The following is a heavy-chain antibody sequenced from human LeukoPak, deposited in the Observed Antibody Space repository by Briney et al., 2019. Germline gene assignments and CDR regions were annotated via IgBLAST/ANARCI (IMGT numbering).Heavy chain of an antibody. D-gene: IGHD2-2*01. Sequence: GGSLRLSCAASGFTFSSYWMSWVRQAPGKGLEWVANIKQDGSEKYYVDSVKGRFTISRDNAKNSLYLQMNSLRAEDTAVYYCARDCSSTSCRTTKYYYYGMDVWGQGTTVTVSS. CDR3: ARDCSSTSCRTTKYYYYGMDV. V-gene: IGHV3-7*03. J-gene: IGHJ6*02. CDR1: GFTFSSYW. CDR2: IKQDGSEK.